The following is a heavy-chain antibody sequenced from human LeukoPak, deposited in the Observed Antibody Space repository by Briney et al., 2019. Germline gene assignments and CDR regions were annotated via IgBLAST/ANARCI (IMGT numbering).Heavy chain of an antibody. CDR2: IIPIFGTA. J-gene: IGHJ4*02. Sequence: ASVKVSCKASGGTFSSYAISWVRQAPGQGLEWMGGIIPIFGTANYAQKFQGRVTITADESTSTAYMELRSLRSDDTAVYYCARIPPYCTNGVCYDYWGQGTLVTVSS. CDR1: GGTFSSYA. V-gene: IGHV1-69*13. D-gene: IGHD2-8*01. CDR3: ARIPPYCTNGVCYDY.